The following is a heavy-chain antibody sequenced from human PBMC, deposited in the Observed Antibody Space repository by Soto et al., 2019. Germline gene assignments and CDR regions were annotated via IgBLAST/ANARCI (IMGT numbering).Heavy chain of an antibody. V-gene: IGHV1-69*13. CDR1: GGTFSSYA. D-gene: IGHD6-19*01. CDR2: IIPIFGTA. J-gene: IGHJ4*02. CDR3: ARVPEYSSGWYRIDY. Sequence: ASVKVSCKASGGTFSSYAISWVRQAPGQGLEWMGGIIPIFGTANYAQKFQGRVTITADESTSTAYMELSSLRSEDTALYYCARVPEYSSGWYRIDYWGQGTLVTVSS.